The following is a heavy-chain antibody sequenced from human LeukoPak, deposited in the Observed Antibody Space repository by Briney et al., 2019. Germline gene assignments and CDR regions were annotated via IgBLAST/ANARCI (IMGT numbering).Heavy chain of an antibody. Sequence: GGSLRLSCAASGFTFSSYGMSWVRQAPGKGLEWVSGIRAGGDSTYYADSVKGRFTISRDNSKNTLYLQMNSLRAEDTAVYYCARGSGSYYLGYYFDYWGQGTLVTVSS. V-gene: IGHV3-23*01. CDR3: ARGSGSYYLGYYFDY. CDR1: GFTFSSYG. D-gene: IGHD1-26*01. CDR2: IRAGGDST. J-gene: IGHJ4*02.